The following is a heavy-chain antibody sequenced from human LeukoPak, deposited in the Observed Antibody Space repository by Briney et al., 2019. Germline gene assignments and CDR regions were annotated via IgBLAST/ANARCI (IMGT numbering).Heavy chain of an antibody. J-gene: IGHJ4*02. Sequence: SETLSLTCTVSGGSISSYYWSWIRQPPGKGLEWIGYIYYSGSTNYNPSLKSRVTISVDTSKNQFSLKLSSVIAADTAMYYCARGGSRSYTSSTLDYWGQGTLVTVSS. V-gene: IGHV4-59*12. CDR2: IYYSGST. CDR1: GGSISSYY. CDR3: ARGGSRSYTSSTLDY. D-gene: IGHD6-6*01.